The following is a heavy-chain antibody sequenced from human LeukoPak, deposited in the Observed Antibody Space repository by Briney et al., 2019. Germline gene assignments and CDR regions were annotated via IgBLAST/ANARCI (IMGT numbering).Heavy chain of an antibody. D-gene: IGHD5-18*01. CDR3: ARHVTWIQLWRGPENYYYYYYMDV. CDR2: IYYSGST. J-gene: IGHJ6*03. Sequence: IPSETLSLTCTVSGGSISSSSYYWGWIRQPPGKGLEWIGSIYYSGSTYYNPSLKSRVTISVDTSKNQFSLKLSSVTAADTAVYYCARHVTWIQLWRGPENYYYYYYMDVWGKGTTVTISS. CDR1: GGSISSSSYY. V-gene: IGHV4-39*01.